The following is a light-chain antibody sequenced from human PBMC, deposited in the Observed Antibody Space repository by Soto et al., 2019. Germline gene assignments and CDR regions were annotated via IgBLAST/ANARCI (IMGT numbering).Light chain of an antibody. CDR1: QSVRGN. V-gene: IGKV3-15*01. J-gene: IGKJ5*01. CDR3: QQYNNWPFIT. Sequence: EIVMTQSPATLSVSPAERATLSCRASQSVRGNLAWYQQKPGQSPRLLIYGASSRATGIPARFSGSGSGTEFTLTISSLQSEDFAVYYCQQYNNWPFITFGQGTRLEIK. CDR2: GAS.